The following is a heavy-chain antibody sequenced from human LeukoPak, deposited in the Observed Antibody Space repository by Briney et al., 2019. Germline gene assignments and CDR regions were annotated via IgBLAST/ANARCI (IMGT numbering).Heavy chain of an antibody. CDR1: GFTFSSYE. J-gene: IGHJ4*02. Sequence: GGSLRLSCAASGFTFSSYEMNWVRQAPGKELEWVLYISGRGATVYYADSLKGRFTISRDNAKNSLYLQMNSLRAEDTAVYYCAREDGYADLDYWGQGTLVTVSS. CDR3: AREDGYADLDY. V-gene: IGHV3-48*03. D-gene: IGHD2-2*01. CDR2: ISGRGATV.